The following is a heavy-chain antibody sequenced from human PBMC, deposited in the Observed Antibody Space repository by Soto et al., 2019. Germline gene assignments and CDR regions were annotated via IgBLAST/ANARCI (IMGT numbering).Heavy chain of an antibody. Sequence: TLSLTCAVSGGSIGSGGYSWSWIRQPPGKGLEWIGYIYHSGSTYYNPSLKSRVTISVDRSKNQFSLKLSSVTAADTAVYYCARGNTMVRGVNTRFDYWGQGTLVTVSS. D-gene: IGHD3-10*01. J-gene: IGHJ4*02. V-gene: IGHV4-30-2*01. CDR2: IYHSGST. CDR1: GGSIGSGGYS. CDR3: ARGNTMVRGVNTRFDY.